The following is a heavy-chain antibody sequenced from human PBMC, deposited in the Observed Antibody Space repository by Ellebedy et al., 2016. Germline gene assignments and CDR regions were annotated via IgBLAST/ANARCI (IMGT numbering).Heavy chain of an antibody. CDR1: GFTFSSYS. Sequence: GGSLRLXXAASGFTFSSYSMNWVRQAPGKGLEWVSYISSSSSTIYYADSVKGRFTISRDNAKNSLYLQMNSLRAEDTAAYYCARTETLRDYWYFDLWGRGTLVTVSS. CDR2: ISSSSSTI. V-gene: IGHV3-48*04. J-gene: IGHJ2*01. D-gene: IGHD5-24*01. CDR3: ARTETLRDYWYFDL.